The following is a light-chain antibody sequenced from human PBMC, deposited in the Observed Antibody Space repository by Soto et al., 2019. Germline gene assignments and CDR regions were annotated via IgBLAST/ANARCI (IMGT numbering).Light chain of an antibody. V-gene: IGKV1-33*01. Sequence: DIPMTQSPSSLSASVGDRVTITCQASQDISIYLNWYQQKPGKAPKLLIYDASNLETGVPSRFSGSGSGTDFTFTISSLQPEDIATYYCQQYDNLPRTFGQGTKLEIK. J-gene: IGKJ2*01. CDR3: QQYDNLPRT. CDR1: QDISIY. CDR2: DAS.